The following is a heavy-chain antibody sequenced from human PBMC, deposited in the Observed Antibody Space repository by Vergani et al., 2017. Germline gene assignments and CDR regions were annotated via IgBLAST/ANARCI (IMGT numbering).Heavy chain of an antibody. CDR3: VRERAPFDAFDV. J-gene: IGHJ3*01. V-gene: IGHV3-9*01. Sequence: EVQLLESGGGLAQPGGSLRLSCEASGITFWKFGMHWVRQGPGKGLEWVSGISWNSGAVDYADSVRGRFTISRDNSRYTLDLQMDSLRAEDTAVYHCVRERAPFDAFDVWGQGTMVTVSS. CDR2: ISWNSGAV. CDR1: GITFWKFG.